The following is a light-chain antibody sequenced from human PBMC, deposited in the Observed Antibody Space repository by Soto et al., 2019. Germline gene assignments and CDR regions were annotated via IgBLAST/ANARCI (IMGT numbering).Light chain of an antibody. V-gene: IGKV1-5*01. Sequence: DIQMTQSPSTLSASVGDRVTITCRASQSISTRLAWDQQKPGKAPNLLIYDASTVESGVPSRFSGSGSGAEFTLTISSRQPDDFATDYCQQYNNFPLLTFGQGTKVE. CDR3: QQYNNFPLLT. CDR1: QSISTR. CDR2: DAS. J-gene: IGKJ4*01.